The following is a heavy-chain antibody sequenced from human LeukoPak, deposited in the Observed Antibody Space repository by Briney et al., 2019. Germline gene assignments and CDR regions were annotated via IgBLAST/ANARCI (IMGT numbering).Heavy chain of an antibody. J-gene: IGHJ3*02. V-gene: IGHV1-2*02. CDR2: INLNSGGT. CDR1: GYTFTDYY. Sequence: ASVKVSCKASGYTFTDYYMHGVRPAPGQGVEWMGWINLNSGGTNYPQKFQGRVTMTRDTSISTAYMELNRLRSDDTAVYYCARKNWLAPDYAFDIWGQGTMVTVSS. CDR3: ARKNWLAPDYAFDI. D-gene: IGHD2-21*02.